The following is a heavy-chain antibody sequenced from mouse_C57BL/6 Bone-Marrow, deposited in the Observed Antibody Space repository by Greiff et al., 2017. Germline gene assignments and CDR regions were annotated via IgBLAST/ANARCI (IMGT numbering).Heavy chain of an antibody. CDR2: IHPNSGST. D-gene: IGHD2-4*01. J-gene: IGHJ2*01. CDR3: ARWGYDYDVDYVDY. V-gene: IGHV1-64*01. Sequence: QVQLQQPGAELVKPGASVKLSCKASGYTFTSYWMHWVKQRPGQGLEWIGMIHPNSGSTNYNEKFKSKATLTVDKSSSTAYMQLSSLTSEDSAVYYCARWGYDYDVDYVDYWGQGTTLTVSS. CDR1: GYTFTSYW.